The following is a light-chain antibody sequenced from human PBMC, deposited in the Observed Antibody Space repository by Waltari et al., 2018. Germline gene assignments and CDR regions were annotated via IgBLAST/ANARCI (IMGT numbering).Light chain of an antibody. CDR1: CHEVGGYNS. CDR3: SSQSSNNVVL. Sequence: QSALTQPASVSGSPGQSVTIFCTGTCHEVGGYNSVPWYHRHPGQAPRVFIYDGRDRPSGVSDRFSGSKSGNTASLTISGLQAEDEADYYCSSQSSNNVVLFGGGTKLTVL. V-gene: IGLV2-14*01. CDR2: DGR. J-gene: IGLJ2*01.